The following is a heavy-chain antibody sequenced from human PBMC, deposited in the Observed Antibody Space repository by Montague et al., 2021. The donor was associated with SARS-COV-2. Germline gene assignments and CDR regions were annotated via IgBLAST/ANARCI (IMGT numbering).Heavy chain of an antibody. J-gene: IGHJ3*02. D-gene: IGHD4-17*01. CDR2: INSDGSST. CDR1: GFTFSSYW. CDR3: ARVYDYGDYVEALDI. Sequence: SLRLSCAASGFTFSSYWMHWVRQAPGKGLVWVSRINSDGSSTSYADSVKGRFTISRDNAKNTLYLQMNSLRAEDTAVYYCARVYDYGDYVEALDIWGQGTMVTVS. V-gene: IGHV3-74*01.